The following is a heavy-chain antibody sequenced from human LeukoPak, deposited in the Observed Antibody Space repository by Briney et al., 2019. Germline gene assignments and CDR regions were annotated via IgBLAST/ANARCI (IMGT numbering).Heavy chain of an antibody. CDR2: ISGSGGST. D-gene: IGHD3-16*01. Sequence: GGSLRLSCAASGFTFSSYAMSWVRQAPGKGLEWVSAISGSGGSTYYADSVKGRFTISRDNSENTLYLQMNSLRAGDTAVYYCAKGRSVGGARYYFDYWGQGTLVTVSS. CDR1: GFTFSSYA. CDR3: AKGRSVGGARYYFDY. J-gene: IGHJ4*02. V-gene: IGHV3-23*01.